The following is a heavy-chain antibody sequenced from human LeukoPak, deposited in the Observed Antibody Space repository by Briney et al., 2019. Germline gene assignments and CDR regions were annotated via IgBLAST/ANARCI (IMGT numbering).Heavy chain of an antibody. CDR2: IKGDGSLI. CDR1: GFTFSTYW. V-gene: IGHV3-7*01. D-gene: IGHD4-11*01. J-gene: IGHJ4*02. CDR3: AREGLPYSRDY. Sequence: GGSLRLSCSTSGFTFSTYWMSWVRQAPGKGLEWVSNIKGDGSLINYADSVKGRFTISRDNAKNSLSLQMNSLTADDTGLYYCAREGLPYSRDYWGQGTLVTVSS.